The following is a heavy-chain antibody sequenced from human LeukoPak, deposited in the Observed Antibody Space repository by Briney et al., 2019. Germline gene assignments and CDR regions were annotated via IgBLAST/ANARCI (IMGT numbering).Heavy chain of an antibody. CDR2: IYYSGST. J-gene: IGHJ4*02. CDR1: GGSFSGYY. V-gene: IGHV4-34*01. D-gene: IGHD3-16*01. Sequence: SETLSLTCAVYGGSFSGYYWSWIRQPPGKGLEWIGSIYYSGSTYYNPSLKSRVTISVDTSKNQFSLKLSSVTAADTAVYYCARGAYVEFDYWGQGTLVTVSS. CDR3: ARGAYVEFDY.